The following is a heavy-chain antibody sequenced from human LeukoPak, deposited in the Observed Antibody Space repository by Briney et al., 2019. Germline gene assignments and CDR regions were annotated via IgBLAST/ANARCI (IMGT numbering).Heavy chain of an antibody. D-gene: IGHD2-2*01. CDR1: GFTFSSYG. J-gene: IGHJ4*02. V-gene: IGHV3-30*18. Sequence: GGSLRLSCAASGFTFSSYGMHWVRQAPGKGLEWVAVISYDGSNKYYADSVKGRFTISRDNSKNTLYLQMNSLRAEDTAVYYCAKDWGMGDQLLRIDYWGQGTLVTVSS. CDR3: AKDWGMGDQLLRIDY. CDR2: ISYDGSNK.